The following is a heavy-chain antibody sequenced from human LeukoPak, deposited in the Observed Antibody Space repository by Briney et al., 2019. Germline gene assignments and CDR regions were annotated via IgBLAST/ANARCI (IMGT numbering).Heavy chain of an antibody. J-gene: IGHJ5*02. CDR3: ARDSPSWGRLVENWFDP. CDR2: IIPIFGTA. Sequence: SVKVSCKASGGTFSSYAISWVRQAPGQGLEWMGGIIPIFGTANYAQKFQGRVTITADESTSTAYMELSSLRSEDTAVYYCARDSPSWGRLVENWFDPWGQGTLVTVSS. CDR1: GGTFSSYA. D-gene: IGHD3-9*01. V-gene: IGHV1-69*13.